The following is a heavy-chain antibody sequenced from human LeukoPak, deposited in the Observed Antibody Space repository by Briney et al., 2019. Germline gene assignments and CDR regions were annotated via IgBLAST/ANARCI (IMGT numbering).Heavy chain of an antibody. CDR3: ARDPSQSRYCSAGSCYYY. J-gene: IGHJ4*02. D-gene: IGHD2-15*01. Sequence: PGGSLRLSCAASGFTVSSNYMSWVRQAPGMGLEWVSVLYSDGSTYYADSVKGRFTVSRDNSKNTLYLQMTSLRAEDSAVYYCARDPSQSRYCSAGSCYYYWGQGTLVTVSS. V-gene: IGHV3-53*01. CDR2: LYSDGST. CDR1: GFTVSSNY.